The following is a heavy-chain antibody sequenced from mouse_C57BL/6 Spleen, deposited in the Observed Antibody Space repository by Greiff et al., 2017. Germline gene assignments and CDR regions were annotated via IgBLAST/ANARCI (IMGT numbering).Heavy chain of an antibody. V-gene: IGHV3-6*01. J-gene: IGHJ1*03. Sequence: EVQLQESGPGLVKPSQSLSLTCSVTGYSITSGYYWNWIRQFPGNKLEWMGYISYDGSNNYNPTLKNRISITPDTSKNQFFLKLNSVTTEDTATYYCAREGIITTVVGDFDVWGTGTTVTVSS. CDR1: GYSITSGYY. CDR2: ISYDGSN. CDR3: AREGIITTVVGDFDV. D-gene: IGHD1-1*01.